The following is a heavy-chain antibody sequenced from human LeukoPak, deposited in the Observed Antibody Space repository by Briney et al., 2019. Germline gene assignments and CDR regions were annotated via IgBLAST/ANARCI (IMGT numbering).Heavy chain of an antibody. D-gene: IGHD6-19*01. V-gene: IGHV4-59*01. Sequence: SETLPLTCTVSVGSIISYYWSWIRQPPRKGLEGIGYIYYSGSTNYNPSLKSRVTISVDTSKNQFSLKLSSVTAADTAVYYCARGRGSGWPDAFDIWGQGTMVTVSS. J-gene: IGHJ3*02. CDR1: VGSIISYY. CDR3: ARGRGSGWPDAFDI. CDR2: IYYSGST.